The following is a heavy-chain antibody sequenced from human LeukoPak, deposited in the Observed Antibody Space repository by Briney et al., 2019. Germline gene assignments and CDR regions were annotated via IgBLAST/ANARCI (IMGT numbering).Heavy chain of an antibody. V-gene: IGHV3-74*01. J-gene: IGHJ5*02. CDR1: GFTFSHWW. CDR3: ARVGAEAAPFDA. Sequence: AGGSLRFSCVASGFTFSHWWIHWVRQAPRKGLLWVSRTNSAGSSTSYADSVKGRFTISRDNAKNTVYLQMNSLRDEDTATYYCARVGAEAAPFDAWGQGTLVTVSS. CDR2: TNSAGSST. D-gene: IGHD6-19*01.